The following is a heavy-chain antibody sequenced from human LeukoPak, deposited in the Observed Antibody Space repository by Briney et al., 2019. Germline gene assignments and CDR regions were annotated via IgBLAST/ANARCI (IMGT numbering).Heavy chain of an antibody. CDR1: GFTFSSYA. CDR3: ARDVGDYGGNGFDY. V-gene: IGHV3-30-3*01. J-gene: IGHJ4*02. D-gene: IGHD4-23*01. Sequence: GGSLRLSCAASGFTFSSYAMHWVRQAPGKGLEWVAVISYDGSNKYYADSVKGRFTISRDNSKNTLYLQMNSLRADDTAVYYCARDVGDYGGNGFDYWGQGTLVTVSS. CDR2: ISYDGSNK.